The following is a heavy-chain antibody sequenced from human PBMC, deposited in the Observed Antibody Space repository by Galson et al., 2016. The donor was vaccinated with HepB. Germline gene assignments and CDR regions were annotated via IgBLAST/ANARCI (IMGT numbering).Heavy chain of an antibody. CDR3: ATTRLLDN. CDR2: ISGDGYSA. D-gene: IGHD1-14*01. Sequence: SLRLSCAGSGFTFIDFAIHWVRQVPGKGLEWVCLISGDGYSAYYADSVKGRSTISRDNAKSSLYLQMSGLRPNDTAFYYCATTRLLDNWGQGILVTVSS. J-gene: IGHJ4*02. CDR1: GFTFIDFA. V-gene: IGHV3-43*02.